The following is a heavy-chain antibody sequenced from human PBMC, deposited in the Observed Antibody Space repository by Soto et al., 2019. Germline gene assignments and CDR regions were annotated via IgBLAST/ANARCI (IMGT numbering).Heavy chain of an antibody. D-gene: IGHD7-27*01. Sequence: EVQLLQSGGGLVQPGGSLRLSCAAYGFTFSSYAISWVRQAPGKGLEWVSAISNSGGNTYYADSVMGRFTISRDNSNNTLFLQMNSLRAEDTAIYYCAKEWGRPLDYWGQGTLVTVSS. CDR3: AKEWGRPLDY. CDR1: GFTFSSYA. V-gene: IGHV3-23*01. CDR2: ISNSGGNT. J-gene: IGHJ4*02.